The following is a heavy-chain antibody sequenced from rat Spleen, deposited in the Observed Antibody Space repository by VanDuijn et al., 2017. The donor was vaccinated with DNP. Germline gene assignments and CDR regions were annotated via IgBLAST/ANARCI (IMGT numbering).Heavy chain of an antibody. V-gene: IGHV3-1*01. CDR2: ISYSGNT. J-gene: IGHJ1*01. D-gene: IGHD1-12*02. CDR3: ARPRFISMMVVITTDWYFDF. Sequence: EVQFQESGPGLVKSSQSLSLTCSVTGYSITSNYWAWIRKFPGNKMEWMGYISYSGNTGYNPSLKSRISITRDTSKNQFFLQLNSVTTEDTATYYCARPRFISMMVVITTDWYFDFWGPGTMVTVSS. CDR1: GYSITSNY.